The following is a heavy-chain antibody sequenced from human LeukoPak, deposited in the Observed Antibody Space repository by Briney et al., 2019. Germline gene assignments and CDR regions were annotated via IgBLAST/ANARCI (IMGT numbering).Heavy chain of an antibody. V-gene: IGHV3-53*01. CDR2: IYSGGSGGST. CDR3: ARYSSGFWYYFDY. D-gene: IGHD6-19*01. Sequence: GGSLRLSCAASGFTVSSNYMSWVRQAPGKGLEWVSVIYSGGSGGSTYYADSVKGRFTISRDNSKNTLYLQMNSLRAEDTAVYYCARYSSGFWYYFDYWGQGTLVTVS. CDR1: GFTVSSNY. J-gene: IGHJ4*02.